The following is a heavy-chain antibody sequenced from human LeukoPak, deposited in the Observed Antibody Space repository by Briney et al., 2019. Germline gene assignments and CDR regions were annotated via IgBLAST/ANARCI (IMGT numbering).Heavy chain of an antibody. CDR3: ARDRWLGY. CDR1: GGSINNYY. Sequence: PSETLSLTCTVSGGSINNYYWTWIRQAPGKGLEWIGYIADIGRTNYNPSLKSRVTISVDTSKNQFSLKLASVTTADTAVYYCARDRWLGYWGQGTLVTVSS. D-gene: IGHD5-12*01. J-gene: IGHJ4*02. CDR2: IADIGRT. V-gene: IGHV4-59*01.